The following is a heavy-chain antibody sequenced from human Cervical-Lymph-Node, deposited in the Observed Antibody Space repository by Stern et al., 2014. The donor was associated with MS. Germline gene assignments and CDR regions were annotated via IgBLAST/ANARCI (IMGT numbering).Heavy chain of an antibody. J-gene: IGHJ4*02. CDR3: ARQRYFDY. V-gene: IGHV5-51*01. Sequence: EVQLVESGAEVKKPGESLRISCKAYGYTFTSYWIGWVRQMPGKGLEWIAIIFPGGSDIRYSPSFQGQVPISADKSSSTAYLQWNNLKASDTAIYYCARQRYFDYWGQGTLVTVSS. CDR1: GYTFTSYW. CDR2: IFPGGSDI.